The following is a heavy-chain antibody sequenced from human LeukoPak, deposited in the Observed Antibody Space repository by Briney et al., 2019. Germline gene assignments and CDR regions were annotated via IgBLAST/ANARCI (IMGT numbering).Heavy chain of an antibody. CDR2: IYYSGST. V-gene: IGHV4-39*01. CDR1: GGSISSSSYY. CDR3: ARHSHGDPFDY. J-gene: IGHJ4*02. Sequence: SETLSLTCTVSGGSISSSSYYWGWIRQPPGKGLECIGSIYYSGSTYYNPSLKSRVTISVDTSKNQFSLKLSSGTAADTAVYYCARHSHGDPFDYWGQGTLVTVSS. D-gene: IGHD7-27*01.